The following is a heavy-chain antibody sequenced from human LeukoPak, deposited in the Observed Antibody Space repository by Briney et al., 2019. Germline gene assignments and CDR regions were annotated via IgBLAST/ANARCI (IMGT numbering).Heavy chain of an antibody. CDR3: ARDSGFGSGWYYFDY. V-gene: IGHV4-61*01. CDR1: GGSVRSGNYF. J-gene: IGHJ4*02. D-gene: IGHD6-19*01. CDR2: IYYSGST. Sequence: SETLSLTCTVSGGSVRSGNYFWSWIRQPPGKGLEWIGYIYYSGSTNYNPSLKSRVTISVDTSKNQFSLKLSSVTAADTAVYYCARDSGFGSGWYYFDYWGQGTLVTVSS.